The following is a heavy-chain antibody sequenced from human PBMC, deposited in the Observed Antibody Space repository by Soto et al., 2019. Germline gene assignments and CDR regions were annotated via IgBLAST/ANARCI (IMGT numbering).Heavy chain of an antibody. V-gene: IGHV1-18*01. CDR1: GYTFTSYG. CDR3: ASVLRPFDP. J-gene: IGHJ5*02. CDR2: INAYNGNT. Sequence: QVQLVQSGAEVKKPGASVKVSCKASGYTFTSYGISWVRQAPGQGLEWMGWINAYNGNTNYAQKLQGRVTMTTDTATSTAYMELRRRRYDDTAVCFLASVLRPFDPWGQGTLVTVSS.